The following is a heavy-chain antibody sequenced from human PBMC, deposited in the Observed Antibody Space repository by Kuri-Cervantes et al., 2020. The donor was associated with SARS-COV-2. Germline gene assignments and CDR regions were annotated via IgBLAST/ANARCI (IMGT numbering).Heavy chain of an antibody. CDR3: ARVYSQSYFDN. D-gene: IGHD1-26*01. J-gene: IGHJ4*02. Sequence: SETLSLTCTVSGGSISSYYWSWIRQPPGKGLDWIATTYHTGRTYYNPSLESRVAISLDTSENQFSLKLSSVTAADTAVYYCARVYSQSYFDNWGQGTLVTSAS. V-gene: IGHV4-59*04. CDR1: GGSISSYY. CDR2: TYHTGRT.